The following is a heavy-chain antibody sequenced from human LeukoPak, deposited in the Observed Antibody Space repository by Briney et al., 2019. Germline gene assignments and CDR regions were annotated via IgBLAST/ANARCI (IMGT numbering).Heavy chain of an antibody. J-gene: IGHJ6*03. CDR1: GYTFTSYD. CDR3: ARALRGIAAAASRFYYYYMDV. CDR2: MNPNSGNT. Sequence: ASVKVSCKASGYTFTSYDINWVRQATGQGLEWMGWMNPNSGNTGYAQKFQGRVTMTRNTSISTAYMELSSLRSEDTAVYYCARALRGIAAAASRFYYYYMDVWGKETTVTVSS. V-gene: IGHV1-8*01. D-gene: IGHD6-13*01.